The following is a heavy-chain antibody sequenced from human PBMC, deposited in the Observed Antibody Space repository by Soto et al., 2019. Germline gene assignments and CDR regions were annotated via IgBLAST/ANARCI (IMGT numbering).Heavy chain of an antibody. CDR2: IYPGDSDT. D-gene: IGHD6-13*01. CDR1: GYSFASYV. CDR3: ARGGYSRSWFPLWFDP. V-gene: IGHV5-51*01. Sequence: PXESLKTSYQGSGYSFASYVVVWVRQMPGKGLEWMGIIYPGDSDTRYSPSFQGQVTISADKSISTAYLQWSSLKASDTAMYYCARGGYSRSWFPLWFDPWGQGTLVTVSS. J-gene: IGHJ5*02.